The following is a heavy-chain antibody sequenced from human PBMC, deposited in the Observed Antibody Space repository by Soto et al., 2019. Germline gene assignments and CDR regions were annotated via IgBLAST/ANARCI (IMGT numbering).Heavy chain of an antibody. J-gene: IGHJ5*02. CDR3: ARGVTVIGLVSRFWFDP. V-gene: IGHV4-30-4*01. Sequence: PSETLSLTCTVSGGSISSGDYSWSWVRQSPGKGLEWIGHIYNSGITYYNPSLKSRVVISIDTSRNQFSLRLNSLTAADRAVYFCARGVTVIGLVSRFWFDPWGQGTVVTVSS. D-gene: IGHD3-3*01. CDR1: GGSISSGDYS. CDR2: IYNSGIT.